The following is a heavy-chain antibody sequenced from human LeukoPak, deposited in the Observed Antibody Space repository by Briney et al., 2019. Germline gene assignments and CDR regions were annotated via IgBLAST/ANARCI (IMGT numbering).Heavy chain of an antibody. V-gene: IGHV3-7*01. CDR2: IKQDGSEK. CDR3: ATDYGDYPKNYYYGMDV. J-gene: IGHJ6*02. Sequence: PGGSLRFSCAASGLTFSEYWMGWVRQAPGKGLEWVANIKQDGSEKDYVDSVKGRFTISRDNAKNSLYLQMNSLRAEDTAVYCCATDYGDYPKNYYYGMDVWGQGTTVTVSS. CDR1: GLTFSEYW. D-gene: IGHD4-17*01.